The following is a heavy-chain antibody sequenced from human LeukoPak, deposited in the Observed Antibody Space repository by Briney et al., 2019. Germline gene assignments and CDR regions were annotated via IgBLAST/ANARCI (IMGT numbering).Heavy chain of an antibody. V-gene: IGHV3-30*02. Sequence: PGGSLRLSCAASGFTFSSYGMHWVRQAPGKGLEWVAFIRYDGSNKYYADSVKGRFTISRDNSKNTLYLQMNGLRAEDTAVYYCARPRNRYNWNYGHFDYWGQGTLVTVSS. CDR1: GFTFSSYG. D-gene: IGHD1-7*01. CDR2: IRYDGSNK. CDR3: ARPRNRYNWNYGHFDY. J-gene: IGHJ4*02.